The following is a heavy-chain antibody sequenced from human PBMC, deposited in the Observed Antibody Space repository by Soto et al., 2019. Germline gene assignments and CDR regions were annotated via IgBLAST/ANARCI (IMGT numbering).Heavy chain of an antibody. CDR2: IDSSGSR. V-gene: IGHV3-23*05. D-gene: IGHD3-9*01. CDR3: VQAEDGIRDCSTVSAFLLNRSSDL. J-gene: IGHJ2*01. Sequence: QTPGKGLEWVSTIDSSGSRYYADSVKGRFTIARDTSNNTLYMKMTSLRAEDTAKYFFVQAEDGIRDCSTVSAFLLNRSSDL.